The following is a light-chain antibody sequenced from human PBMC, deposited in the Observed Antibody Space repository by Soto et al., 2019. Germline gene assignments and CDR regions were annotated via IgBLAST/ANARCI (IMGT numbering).Light chain of an antibody. Sequence: ILFTQSPTTLSLSPGARATLSFRASQRIGGYLGGYQPKLGQAPRLLIYGTSLSATGIPDRFSGSGSGTDFPLTINIQAPEDSAVFYYQQNDSPVTFGQGTRLEIK. CDR1: QRIGGY. CDR3: QQNDSPVT. V-gene: IGKV3-20*01. J-gene: IGKJ5*01. CDR2: GTS.